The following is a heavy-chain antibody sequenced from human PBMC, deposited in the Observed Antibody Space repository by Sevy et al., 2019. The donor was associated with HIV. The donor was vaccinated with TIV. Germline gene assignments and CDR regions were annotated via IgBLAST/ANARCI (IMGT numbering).Heavy chain of an antibody. CDR1: GFTSTTYA. J-gene: IGHJ4*02. CDR2: IDGAGRT. D-gene: IGHD2-15*01. V-gene: IGHV3-23*01. CDR3: AKGGYCSGGTCPYHFDY. Sequence: GGSLRLSCAASGFTSTTYAMNWVRQAPGKGLEWVSGIDGAGRTYYADSVKGRFTISRDNSKNTLYLQMNSLRAEDTAVYYCAKGGYCSGGTCPYHFDYWGQGTLVTVSS.